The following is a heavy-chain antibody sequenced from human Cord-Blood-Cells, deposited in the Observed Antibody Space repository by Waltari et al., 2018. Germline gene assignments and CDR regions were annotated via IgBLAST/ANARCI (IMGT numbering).Heavy chain of an antibody. Sequence: KASGYTFTSYAMHWVRQAPGQRLEWMGWINAGNGNTKYSQKFQGRVTITRDTSASTAYMELSSLRSEDTAVYYCARGGYYDSFFDYWGQGTLVTVSS. J-gene: IGHJ4*02. CDR1: GYTFTSYA. D-gene: IGHD3-22*01. CDR2: INAGNGNT. CDR3: ARGGYYDSFFDY. V-gene: IGHV1-3*01.